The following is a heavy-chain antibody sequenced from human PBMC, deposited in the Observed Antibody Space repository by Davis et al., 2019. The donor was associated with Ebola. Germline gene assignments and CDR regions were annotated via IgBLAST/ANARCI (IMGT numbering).Heavy chain of an antibody. V-gene: IGHV1-69*04. J-gene: IGHJ4*02. CDR1: GGTFSSYA. Sequence: AASVKVSCKASGGTFSSYAISWVRQAPGQGLEWMGRITPILGIANYAQKFQGRVTITADKSTSTAYMELSSLRSEDTAVYYCARARSIVVVPAANDYTFDYWGQGTLVTVSS. CDR2: ITPILGIA. D-gene: IGHD2-2*01. CDR3: ARARSIVVVPAANDYTFDY.